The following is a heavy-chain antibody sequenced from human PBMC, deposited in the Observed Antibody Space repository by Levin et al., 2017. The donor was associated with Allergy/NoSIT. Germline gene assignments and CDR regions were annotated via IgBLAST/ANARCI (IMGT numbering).Heavy chain of an antibody. D-gene: IGHD7-27*01. CDR3: ANYSPSGDRSDC. CDR1: GFTFSSDW. J-gene: IGHJ4*02. CDR2: INQDGSDK. V-gene: IGHV3-7*02. Sequence: PGGSLRLSCAASGFTFSSDWMSWVRQAPGKGLEWVANINQDGSDKYYVDSVKGRFTISRDNAKKSLYLQMNNLGAEDTAVYYCANYSPSGDRSDCWGQGTLVTVSS.